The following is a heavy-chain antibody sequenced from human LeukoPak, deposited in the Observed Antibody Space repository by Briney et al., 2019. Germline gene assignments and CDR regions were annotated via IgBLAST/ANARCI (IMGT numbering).Heavy chain of an antibody. CDR3: VRNMVRGVVYFDS. CDR2: IKPDENDK. D-gene: IGHD3-10*01. V-gene: IGHV3-7*01. Sequence: GGSLRLSCVASGFTFSIHWMTWVRQAPGKGLEWVATIKPDENDKFFVDSVKGRFTISRDNAKNTLYLQMNSLRVEDTAVYYCVRNMVRGVVYFDSWGQGALVTVSS. CDR1: GFTFSIHW. J-gene: IGHJ4*02.